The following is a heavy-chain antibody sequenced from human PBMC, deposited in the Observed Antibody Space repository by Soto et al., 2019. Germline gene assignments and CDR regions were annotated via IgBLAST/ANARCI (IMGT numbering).Heavy chain of an antibody. J-gene: IGHJ4*02. CDR1: GFTFDVYA. CDR3: AKGPGPERDYFDY. V-gene: IGHV3-9*01. CDR2: ISWNSGSI. Sequence: GGSLRLSCAASGFTFDVYAMHWVWQAPGKGLEWVSGISWNSGSIGYADSVKGRFTISRDNAKNSLYLQMNSLRAEDTALYYCAKGPGPERDYFDYWGQGTLVTVSS.